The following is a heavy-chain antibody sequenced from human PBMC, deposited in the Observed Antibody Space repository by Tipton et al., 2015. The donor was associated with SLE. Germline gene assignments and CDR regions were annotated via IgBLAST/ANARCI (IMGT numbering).Heavy chain of an antibody. V-gene: IGHV4-61*01. CDR1: GGSLPSSRYY. CDR3: ARDRGGSYSDAFDI. Sequence: TLSLTCTVPGGSLPSSRYYWGWVRQPPGKGLGWIGSIYYSGSTNYNPSPKSRVTTSVDTSKNQFSLKLSSVTAAYTAVYYCARDRGGSYSDAFDIWCQGTMVTVSS. CDR2: IYYSGST. D-gene: IGHD1-26*01. J-gene: IGHJ3*02.